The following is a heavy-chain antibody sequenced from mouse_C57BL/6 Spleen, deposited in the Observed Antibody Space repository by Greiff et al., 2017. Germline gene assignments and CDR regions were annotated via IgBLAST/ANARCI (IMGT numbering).Heavy chain of an antibody. CDR3: ASVVADAMDY. CDR2: IYPGGGDT. CDR1: GYAFSSSW. V-gene: IGHV1-82*01. Sequence: VQLQQSGPELVKPGASVKISCKASGYAFSSSWMNWVKQRPGKGLEWIGRIYPGGGDTNYNGKFKGKATLTADKSSSTAYMQLRSLTSEDSAVXFCASVVADAMDYWGQGTSVTVSS. D-gene: IGHD1-1*01. J-gene: IGHJ4*01.